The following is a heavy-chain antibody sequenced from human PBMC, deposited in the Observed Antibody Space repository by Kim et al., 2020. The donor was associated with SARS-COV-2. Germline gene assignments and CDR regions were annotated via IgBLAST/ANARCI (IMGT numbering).Heavy chain of an antibody. V-gene: IGHV3-30*18. CDR1: GFTFSSYG. Sequence: GGSLRLSCAASGFTFSSYGMHWVRQAPGKGLEWVAAISYDGSNKYYADSVKGRFTISRDNSKNTLYLQMNSLRAEDTAVYYCAKDDYYYDSSGYYASYAFELWGQGTMVTVSS. J-gene: IGHJ3*01. CDR3: AKDDYYYDSSGYYASYAFEL. D-gene: IGHD3-22*01. CDR2: ISYDGSNK.